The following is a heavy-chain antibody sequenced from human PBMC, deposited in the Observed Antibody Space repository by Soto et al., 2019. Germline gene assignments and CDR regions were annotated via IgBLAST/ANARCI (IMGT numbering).Heavy chain of an antibody. D-gene: IGHD3-16*01. CDR1: GFTFSSHG. CDR3: ARWGPDKVLVY. V-gene: IGHV3-33*01. Sequence: ESGGGVVPPGRSLRVSCAASGFTFSSHGMHWVRQAPGKGLEWVAVIWYDGSNKYYGESVKGRFIISRDNSKNTVDLQMNSLRAEDTAIYYCARWGPDKVLVYWGQGTLVTVSS. J-gene: IGHJ4*02. CDR2: IWYDGSNK.